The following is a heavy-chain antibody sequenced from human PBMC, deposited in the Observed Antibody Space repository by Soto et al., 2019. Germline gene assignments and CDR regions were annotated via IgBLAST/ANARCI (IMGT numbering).Heavy chain of an antibody. CDR3: ARGVSCSGGSCYWFDP. D-gene: IGHD2-15*01. J-gene: IGHJ5*02. CDR2: INHSGST. V-gene: IGHV4-34*01. Sequence: QVQLQQWGAGLLKPSETLSLTCAVYGGSFSGYYWSRIRQPPGKGLEWIGEINHSGSTNYNPSLLRRVTISVDTSKNQFSLKLSSVTAADTAVYYWARGVSCSGGSCYWFDPWGQGTLVTVSS. CDR1: GGSFSGYY.